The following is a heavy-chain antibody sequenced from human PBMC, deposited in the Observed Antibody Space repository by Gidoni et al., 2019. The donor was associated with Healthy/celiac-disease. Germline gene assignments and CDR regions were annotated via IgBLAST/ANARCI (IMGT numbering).Heavy chain of an antibody. D-gene: IGHD2-2*01. Sequence: EVQLVESGGGLVQPGRSLRLSCAASGFTFDDYAMHWVRQAPGKGLEWVSGISWNRGSIGYADSVKGRFTISRDNAKNSLYLQMNSLRAEDTALYYCAKGKALGYCSSTSCLGGAFDIWGQGTMVTVSS. CDR2: ISWNRGSI. CDR1: GFTFDDYA. V-gene: IGHV3-9*01. CDR3: AKGKALGYCSSTSCLGGAFDI. J-gene: IGHJ3*02.